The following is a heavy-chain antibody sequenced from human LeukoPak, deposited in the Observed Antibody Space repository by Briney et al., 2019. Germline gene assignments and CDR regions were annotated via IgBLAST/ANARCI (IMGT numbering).Heavy chain of an antibody. D-gene: IGHD3-10*01. V-gene: IGHV3-23*01. Sequence: GGSLRLSCAASGFTFSSYAMSWVRQAPGKGLVWVSAISGSGGSTYYADSVKGRFTISRDNSKNTLYLQMNSLRAEDTAVYYCAKSYGAGSYYALDYWGQGTLVTVSS. CDR1: GFTFSSYA. CDR2: ISGSGGST. J-gene: IGHJ4*02. CDR3: AKSYGAGSYYALDY.